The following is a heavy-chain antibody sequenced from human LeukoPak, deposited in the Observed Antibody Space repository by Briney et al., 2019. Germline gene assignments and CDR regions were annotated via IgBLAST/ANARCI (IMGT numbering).Heavy chain of an antibody. D-gene: IGHD6-6*01. V-gene: IGHV3-48*03. CDR1: GLAFRYSE. J-gene: IGHJ6*02. Sequence: GASLRLSCVTSGLAFRYSEMTWVRQAPGKGLEWVSYISTTGSAIYYADSLKGRFTISRDNAKNAVYLQVNSLRAEDTGIYYCARVRMSIMDVWGQGTTVTVSS. CDR3: ARVRMSIMDV. CDR2: ISTTGSAI.